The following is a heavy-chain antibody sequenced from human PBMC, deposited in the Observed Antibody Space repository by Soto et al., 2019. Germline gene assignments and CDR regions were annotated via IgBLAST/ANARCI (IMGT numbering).Heavy chain of an antibody. D-gene: IGHD3-16*01. CDR2: IIPIFGTA. CDR3: ARRLNWAPTDYYYGMDV. CDR1: GGTFSSYA. J-gene: IGHJ6*02. Sequence: ASVKVSCKASGGTFSSYAISWVRQAPGQGLEWMGGIIPIFGTANYAQKFQGRVTITADESTSTAYMELSSLRSEDTAVYYCARRLNWAPTDYYYGMDVWGQGTTVTVSS. V-gene: IGHV1-69*13.